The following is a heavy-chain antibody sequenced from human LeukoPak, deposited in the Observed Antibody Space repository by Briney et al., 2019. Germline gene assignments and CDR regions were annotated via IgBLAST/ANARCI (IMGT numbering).Heavy chain of an antibody. Sequence: GGSLRLSCAASGFTFSSYSMNRVRQAPGKGLEWVSSISSSSSYIYYTDSVKGRFTISRDNAKNSLYLQMNSLRAEDTAVYFCARDYYDSSGYLPNLYFDYWGQGTLVTVSS. D-gene: IGHD3-22*01. CDR1: GFTFSSYS. CDR3: ARDYYDSSGYLPNLYFDY. CDR2: ISSSSSYI. V-gene: IGHV3-21*01. J-gene: IGHJ4*02.